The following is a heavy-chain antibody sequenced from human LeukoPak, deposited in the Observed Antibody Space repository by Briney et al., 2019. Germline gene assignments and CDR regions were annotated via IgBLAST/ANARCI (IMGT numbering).Heavy chain of an antibody. CDR2: ISSSSSYT. V-gene: IGHV3-11*05. Sequence: GGSLRLSCAASGFTFSDYYMSWIRQAPGKGLEWVSYISSSSSYTNYADSVKGRFTISRDNAKNSLYLQMNSLRAEDTAVYYCATETSAWSAFDIWGQGTVVTVSA. CDR1: GFTFSDYY. CDR3: ATETSAWSAFDI. D-gene: IGHD6-19*01. J-gene: IGHJ3*02.